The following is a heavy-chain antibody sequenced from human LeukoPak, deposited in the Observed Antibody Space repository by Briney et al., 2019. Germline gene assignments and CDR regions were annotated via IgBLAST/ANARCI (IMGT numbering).Heavy chain of an antibody. Sequence: GGSLRLSCSASGFIFSTSARHWVRQAPGKGLDYVSGISFNGRSTYYADSLKGRFSISRDNSKNTLYLHISSLRDEDTAVYYWFKDREARVYYFDSWGQGTLVTVSS. CDR2: ISFNGRST. V-gene: IGHV3-64D*09. J-gene: IGHJ4*02. CDR3: FKDREARVYYFDS. CDR1: GFIFSTSA.